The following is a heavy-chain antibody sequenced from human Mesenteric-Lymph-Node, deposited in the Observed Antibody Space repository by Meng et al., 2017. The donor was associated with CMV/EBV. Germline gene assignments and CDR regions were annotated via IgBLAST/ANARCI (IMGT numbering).Heavy chain of an antibody. CDR1: GFIFSDFY. V-gene: IGHV3-11*04. Sequence: GGSLRLSCAASGFIFSDFYMTWIRQAPGKGLEWVSHISNSGRTIYNADSVKGRFTISRDNAKNSLYLEMKSLRPEDTAVYYCARGQYDYWSGYRPTARLFDPWGLGTLVTVSS. J-gene: IGHJ5*02. CDR2: ISNSGRTI. CDR3: ARGQYDYWSGYRPTARLFDP. D-gene: IGHD3-3*01.